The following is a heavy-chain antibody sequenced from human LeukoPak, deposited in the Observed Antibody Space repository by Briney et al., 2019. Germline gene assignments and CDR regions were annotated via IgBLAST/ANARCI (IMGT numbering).Heavy chain of an antibody. CDR1: GGSISSVSYY. V-gene: IGHV4-61*02. CDR2: IHTSGST. Sequence: PSETLSLTCTVSGGSISSVSYYWSWIRQPAGKGLEWIGRIHTSGSTNYNPSLKSRVTISLHPSKNQFSLKLPSVTAADSAVYYCATSSWLRDANFDSWGQGTLVTVSS. CDR3: ATSSWLRDANFDS. D-gene: IGHD6-13*01. J-gene: IGHJ4*02.